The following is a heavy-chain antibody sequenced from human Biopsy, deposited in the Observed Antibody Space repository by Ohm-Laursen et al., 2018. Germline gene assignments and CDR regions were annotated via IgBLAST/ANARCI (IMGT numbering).Heavy chain of an antibody. Sequence: SETASCTVSGYMFYSYGVSWVRLAPGQGPEWMGWIIGYNGNTNYPQSLQGRVTLTTDASSSTAYMELRGLRSDDTAVYYCARDRHHAAGSYAGMDVWGQETRVTVSS. CDR2: IIGYNGNT. J-gene: IGHJ6*02. D-gene: IGHD3-10*01. CDR3: ARDRHHAAGSYAGMDV. V-gene: IGHV1-18*01. CDR1: GYMFYSYG.